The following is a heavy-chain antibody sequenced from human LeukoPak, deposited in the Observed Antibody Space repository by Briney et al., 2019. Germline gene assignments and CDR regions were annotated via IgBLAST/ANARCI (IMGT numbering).Heavy chain of an antibody. Sequence: SVKVSCKASGGTFSSYANSWVRQAPGQGLEWMGGIIPIFGTANYAQKFQGRVTITADESTSTAYMELSSLRSEDTAVYYCAGDRYHYDSSGYYYYNGMDVWGQGTTVTVSS. CDR2: IIPIFGTA. CDR1: GGTFSSYA. J-gene: IGHJ6*02. V-gene: IGHV1-69*13. CDR3: AGDRYHYDSSGYYYYNGMDV. D-gene: IGHD3-22*01.